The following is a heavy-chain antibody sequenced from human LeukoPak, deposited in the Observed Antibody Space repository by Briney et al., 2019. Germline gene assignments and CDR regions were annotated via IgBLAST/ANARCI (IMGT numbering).Heavy chain of an antibody. J-gene: IGHJ4*02. CDR3: ARTLGWASSRYPFDG. Sequence: SETLSLTCTVSGGSISSSNYYWGWIRQPPGKGLEWIGSMYYSGNTDYNPSLKSRVTISVDTSKNQFSLKVNSVTAADTAVYYCARTLGWASSRYPFDGWGQGTLVSVSS. V-gene: IGHV4-39*01. D-gene: IGHD3-16*02. CDR1: GGSISSSNYY. CDR2: MYYSGNT.